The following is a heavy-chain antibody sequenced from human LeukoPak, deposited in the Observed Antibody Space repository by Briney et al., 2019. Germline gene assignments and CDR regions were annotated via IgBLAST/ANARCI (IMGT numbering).Heavy chain of an antibody. CDR1: AFTFRNYA. V-gene: IGHV3-7*03. J-gene: IGHJ6*02. Sequence: GGSLRLSCAASAFTFRNYAMSWVRQAPGKGLEWVASINHNGNVNYYVDSVKGRFTISRDNAKNSLYLQMSNVRAEDTAVYFCARGGGLDVWGQGATVTVSS. D-gene: IGHD3-16*01. CDR3: ARGGGLDV. CDR2: INHNGNVN.